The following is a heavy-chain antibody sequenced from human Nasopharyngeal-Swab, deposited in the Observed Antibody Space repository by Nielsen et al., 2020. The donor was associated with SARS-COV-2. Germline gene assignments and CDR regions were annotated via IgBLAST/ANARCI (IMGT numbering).Heavy chain of an antibody. D-gene: IGHD3-16*01. J-gene: IGHJ6*03. V-gene: IGHV4-59*01. CDR3: ARFGGYYYYYMDV. Sequence: WIRQPPGKGLEWIGYTYYSGSTNYNPSLKSRVTISVDTSKNQFSLKLSYVTAADTAVYYCARFGGYYYYYMDVWGKGTTVTVSS. CDR2: TYYSGST.